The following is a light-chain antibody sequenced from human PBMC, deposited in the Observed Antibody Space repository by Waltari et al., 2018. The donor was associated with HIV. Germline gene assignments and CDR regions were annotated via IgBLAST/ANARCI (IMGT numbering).Light chain of an antibody. CDR3: NSYTSTTTRWL. Sequence: QTAPSLPLPLSRSPLQCLITSPTGTPSDAGGYINVSWYQQHPGKAPKLIIFDVGNRPSGVSNRFSGSKSGNTASLTISGLQTEDEADYYCNSYTSTTTRWLFGGGTRLTVL. V-gene: IGLV2-14*03. CDR1: PSDAGGYIN. CDR2: DVG. J-gene: IGLJ3*02.